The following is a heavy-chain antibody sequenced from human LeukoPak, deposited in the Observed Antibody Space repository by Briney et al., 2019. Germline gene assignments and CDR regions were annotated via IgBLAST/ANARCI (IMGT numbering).Heavy chain of an antibody. CDR2: ISWNSYTI. D-gene: IGHD3-10*01. CDR1: GFIFDDYA. J-gene: IGHJ6*03. V-gene: IGHV3-9*01. Sequence: GGSLRLSCAASGFIFDDYAMRWVRQAPGKGLEWVSGISWNSYTIGYADSVKGRFTISRDNAKNSLYLQMNSLRAEDTAVYYCARGPYASGTYGRRGWVHYMDVWGKGTTVTISS. CDR3: ARGPYASGTYGRRGWVHYMDV.